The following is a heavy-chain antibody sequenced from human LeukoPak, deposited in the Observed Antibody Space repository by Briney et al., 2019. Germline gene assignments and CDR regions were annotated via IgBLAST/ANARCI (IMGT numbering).Heavy chain of an antibody. CDR1: GFTFSNAW. Sequence: TGGSLRLSCAASGFTFSNAWMSWVRQAPGKGLEWVGRIKSKTDGGTTDYAAPVKGRFTISRDDSKNTLYLQMNSLKTEDTAVYYCTGENVLLWFGDLYYYGMDVWGQGTTVTVSS. J-gene: IGHJ6*02. CDR2: IKSKTDGGTT. V-gene: IGHV3-15*01. CDR3: TGENVLLWFGDLYYYGMDV. D-gene: IGHD3-10*01.